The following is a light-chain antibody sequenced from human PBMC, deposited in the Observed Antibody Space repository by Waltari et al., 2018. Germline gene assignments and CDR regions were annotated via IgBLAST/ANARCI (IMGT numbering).Light chain of an antibody. CDR3: QQAHRLPFI. J-gene: IGKJ2*01. CDR1: QDIRSL. V-gene: IGKV1-12*01. CDR2: GAS. Sequence: DIQMTQSPSSVSASVGDRVTITCRASQDIRSLLAWYQQKPGRAPKLLIYGASTLQTGVPSRFSGGESGTNFTLTINSLQPEDFATYYCQQAHRLPFIFGQGTKLEIK.